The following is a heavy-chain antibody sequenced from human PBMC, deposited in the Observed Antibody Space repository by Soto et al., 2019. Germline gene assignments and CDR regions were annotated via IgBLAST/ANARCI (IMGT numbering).Heavy chain of an antibody. CDR3: ARFLSARGFDY. CDR1: AGSISSGGYY. CDR2: IYYSWST. V-gene: IGHV4-31*03. Sequence: QVQLQESGPGLVKPSQTLSLTCTVSAGSISSGGYYWSWIRQHPGKGLEWIRYIYYSWSTYYNPSLKRRVPLSEDPSKTTLSLQLSSVTAADTAVYYCARFLSARGFDYWGQGTLVPVSS. J-gene: IGHJ4*02.